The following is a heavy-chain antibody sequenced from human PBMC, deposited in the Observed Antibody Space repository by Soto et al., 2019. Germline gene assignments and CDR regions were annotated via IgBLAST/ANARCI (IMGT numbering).Heavy chain of an antibody. CDR2: ISAYNDNT. V-gene: IGHV1-18*01. Sequence: QVQLVQSGAEVKKPGASVKVSCKASGYTFSSYGISWVRQAPGQGPEWMGWISAYNDNTKDAHNLQGRVTMTTDTSTSTAFMELRSLRSDDTAVYYCARESPPADYWGQGTLVTVSS. CDR1: GYTFSSYG. J-gene: IGHJ4*02. CDR3: ARESPPADY.